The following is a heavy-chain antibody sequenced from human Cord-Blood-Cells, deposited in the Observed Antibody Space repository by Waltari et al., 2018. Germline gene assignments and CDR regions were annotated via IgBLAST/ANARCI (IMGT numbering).Heavy chain of an antibody. CDR3: ARDWNYFDY. J-gene: IGHJ4*02. D-gene: IGHD1-1*01. CDR1: GFPFSSYG. CDR2: IWYDGRNK. Sequence: QVQLVESGGGVVQPGRSLRLSCAASGFPFSSYGMHWVRQAPGKGREWVAVIWYDGRNKYYADSVKGRFTISRDNSKNTLYLQMNSLRAEDTAVYYCARDWNYFDYWGQGTLVTVSS. V-gene: IGHV3-33*01.